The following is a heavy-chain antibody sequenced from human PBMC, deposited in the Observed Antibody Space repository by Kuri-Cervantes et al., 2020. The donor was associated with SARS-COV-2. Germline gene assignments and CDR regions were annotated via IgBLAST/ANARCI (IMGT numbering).Heavy chain of an antibody. J-gene: IGHJ5*02. V-gene: IGHV1-8*01. Sequence: ASVKVSCKAPETTFPNYDINWVRQATGQGLEWMGMVKTNSGNTLYAQFFQGRVTMTRDTSTSTVYMELSSLRSEDTAVYYCAGESGGYCSGGSCSTNWFDPWGQGTLVTVSS. CDR1: ETTFPNYD. D-gene: IGHD2-15*01. CDR3: AGESGGYCSGGSCSTNWFDP. CDR2: VKTNSGNT.